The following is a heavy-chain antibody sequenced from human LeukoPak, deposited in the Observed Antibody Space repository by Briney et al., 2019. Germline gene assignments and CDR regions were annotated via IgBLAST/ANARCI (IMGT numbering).Heavy chain of an antibody. V-gene: IGHV3-74*01. D-gene: IGHD6-25*01. CDR3: ARRSAAKDAFDI. CDR1: GFTFSSYE. Sequence: PGGSLRLSCAASGFTFSSYEMNWVRQAPGKGLVWVSRINSDGSSTSYADPVKGRFTISRGNARSTLYLQMNSLRAEDTAVYYCARRSAAKDAFDIWGQGTMVTVSS. J-gene: IGHJ3*02. CDR2: INSDGSST.